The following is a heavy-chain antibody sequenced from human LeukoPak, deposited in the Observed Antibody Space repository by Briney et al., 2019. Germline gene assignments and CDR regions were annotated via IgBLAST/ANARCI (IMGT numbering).Heavy chain of an antibody. CDR1: GFTFSNYC. Sequence: GGYLRLYCAASGFTFSNYCMNWVRKAPGKGLEWVSSVSSSSSFIYYADSVQGRFTISRDNAKNSLYMQMNSLRAEDTAVYYCARGMEFGVTSGFDSWGQGTLLTVSS. J-gene: IGHJ4*02. V-gene: IGHV3-21*01. CDR3: ARGMEFGVTSGFDS. CDR2: VSSSSSFI. D-gene: IGHD3-16*01.